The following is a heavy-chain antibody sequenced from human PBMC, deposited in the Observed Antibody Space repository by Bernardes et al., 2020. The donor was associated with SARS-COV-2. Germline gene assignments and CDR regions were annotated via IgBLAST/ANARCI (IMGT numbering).Heavy chain of an antibody. CDR3: AKVQAILWIRPYNSGMDL. Sequence: GGSLRLSCATSGIIVSRNYMSWVRQAPGKGLEWVSVIYSDGNKYYADSVQGRFTISRDNSKNTLYLQMNNLRTEDTAIYYCAKVQAILWIRPYNSGMDLWGQGTTVTVSS. J-gene: IGHJ6*02. CDR2: IYSDGNK. D-gene: IGHD5-18*01. CDR1: GIIVSRNY. V-gene: IGHV3-66*01.